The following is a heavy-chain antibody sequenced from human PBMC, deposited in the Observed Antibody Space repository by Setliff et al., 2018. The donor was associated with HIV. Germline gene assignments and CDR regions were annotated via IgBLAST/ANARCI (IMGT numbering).Heavy chain of an antibody. D-gene: IGHD6-6*01. Sequence: ASVKVSCKASAYSFTDYFIHWVRQAPGQGLEWMGWISPNNAGTRIPRTFRGRVTLTSDTSINTAYMELSGLRSDDTAVYYCARDEPKNTEAAPGYWGQGTLVTVSS. J-gene: IGHJ4*02. V-gene: IGHV1-2*02. CDR1: AYSFTDYF. CDR2: ISPNNAGT. CDR3: ARDEPKNTEAAPGY.